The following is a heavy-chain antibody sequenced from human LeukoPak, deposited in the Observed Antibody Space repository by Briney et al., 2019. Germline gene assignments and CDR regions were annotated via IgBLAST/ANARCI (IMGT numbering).Heavy chain of an antibody. D-gene: IGHD3-22*01. V-gene: IGHV4-34*01. J-gene: IGHJ4*02. CDR3: ARARGPEDYYDSSGDYYFDY. Sequence: SETLSLTCAVYGGSFSGYYWSWIRQPPGKGLEWIGEINHSGSTNYNPSLKSRVTISLDTSKNQLSLKLSSVTAADTAVYYCARARGPEDYYDSSGDYYFDYWGQGTLVTVSS. CDR1: GGSFSGYY. CDR2: INHSGST.